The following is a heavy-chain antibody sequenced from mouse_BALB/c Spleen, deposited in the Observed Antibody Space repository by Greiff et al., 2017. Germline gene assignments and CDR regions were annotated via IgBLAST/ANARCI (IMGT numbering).Heavy chain of an antibody. CDR1: GFTFSSYG. Sequence: EVQVVESGGGLVQPGGSLKLSCAASGFTFSSYGMSWVRQTPDKRLELVATINSNGGSTYYPDSVKGRFTISRDNAKNTLYLQMSSLKSEDTAMYYCARESAMIFAYWGQGTLVTVSA. J-gene: IGHJ3*01. CDR2: INSNGGST. V-gene: IGHV5-6-3*01. D-gene: IGHD2-4*01. CDR3: ARESAMIFAY.